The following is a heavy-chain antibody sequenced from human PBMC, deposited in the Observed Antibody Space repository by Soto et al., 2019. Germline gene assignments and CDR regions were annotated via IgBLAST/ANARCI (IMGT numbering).Heavy chain of an antibody. D-gene: IGHD6-19*01. J-gene: IGHJ6*02. Sequence: GASVKVSCKASGYTFTSYGISWVRQAPGQGLEWMGWISAYNGNTNYAQKLQGRVTMTTDTSTSTAYMELRSLRSDDTALYYCARTGYSSGWYRIYGMDVWGQGTTVTVSS. V-gene: IGHV1-18*01. CDR2: ISAYNGNT. CDR3: ARTGYSSGWYRIYGMDV. CDR1: GYTFTSYG.